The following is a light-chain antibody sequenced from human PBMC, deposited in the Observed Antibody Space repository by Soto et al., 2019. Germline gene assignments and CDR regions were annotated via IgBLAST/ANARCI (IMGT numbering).Light chain of an antibody. J-gene: IGLJ2*01. CDR3: SSYAGSNNSLV. CDR2: EVS. CDR1: SSDVGGYNY. Sequence: QSALTQPPSASGSPGQSVTISCTGTSSDVGGYNYVSWYQQHPGKAPKLMIYEVSKRPSGVPDRFSGSKSGNTASLTVAGLQAEDEADYYSSSYAGSNNSLVFGGGTKLTVL. V-gene: IGLV2-8*01.